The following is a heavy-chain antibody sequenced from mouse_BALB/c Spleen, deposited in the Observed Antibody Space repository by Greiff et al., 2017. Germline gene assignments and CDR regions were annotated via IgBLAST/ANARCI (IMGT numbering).Heavy chain of an antibody. D-gene: IGHD3-1*01. V-gene: IGHV1-7*01. CDR3: ARSPIGAMDY. CDR2: INPSTGYT. J-gene: IGHJ4*01. CDR1: GYTFTSYW. Sequence: VQLVESGAELAKPGASVKMSCKASGYTFTSYWMHWVKQRPGQGLEWIGYINPSTGYTEYNQKFKDKATLTADKSSSTAYMQLSSLTSEDSAVYYCARSPIGAMDYWGQGTSVTVSS.